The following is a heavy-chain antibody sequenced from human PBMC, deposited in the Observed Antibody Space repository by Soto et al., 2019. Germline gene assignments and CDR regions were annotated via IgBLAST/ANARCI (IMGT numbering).Heavy chain of an antibody. CDR1: GYSFTSLD. D-gene: IGHD1-26*01. CDR3: ARGVREGVDY. V-gene: IGHV1-8*01. J-gene: IGHJ4*02. CDR2: MEPSTGTT. Sequence: GASVKVSCKASGYSFTSLDINWVRQTAGQGLEWMGWMEPSTGTTGCAQKFQGRVTMTRDTSIDTAYMELTTLTSDDTAFYYCARGVREGVDYSGQGTLVTVYS.